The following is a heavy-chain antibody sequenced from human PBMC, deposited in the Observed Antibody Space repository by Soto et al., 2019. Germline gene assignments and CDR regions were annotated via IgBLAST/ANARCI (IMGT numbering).Heavy chain of an antibody. CDR2: INHSGST. CDR1: GGSFSGYY. V-gene: IGHV4-34*01. Sequence: QVQLQQWGAGLLKPSETLSLTCAVYGGSFSGYYWSWIRQPPGKGLEWIGEINHSGSTNYNPSLKSRVTISVDTSKNQFSLKLSSVTAADTAVYYCARGQHSSSWYVPPLGYWGQGTLVTVSS. J-gene: IGHJ4*02. D-gene: IGHD6-13*01. CDR3: ARGQHSSSWYVPPLGY.